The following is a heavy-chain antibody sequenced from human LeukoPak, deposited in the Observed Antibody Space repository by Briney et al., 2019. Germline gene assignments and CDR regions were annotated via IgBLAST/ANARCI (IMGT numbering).Heavy chain of an antibody. CDR3: ARQLGYCSGDSCYFDF. V-gene: IGHV3-23*01. CDR2: ISFSGGST. D-gene: IGHD2-15*01. Sequence: PGGSLRLSCAASGFTFSSYAMSWVRQAPGKGLEWVSAISFSGGSTYYAGSVKGRFTLSRDNSKNTLYLQMNSLRVEDTAVYYCARQLGYCSGDSCYFDFWGQGTLVTVSS. CDR1: GFTFSSYA. J-gene: IGHJ4*02.